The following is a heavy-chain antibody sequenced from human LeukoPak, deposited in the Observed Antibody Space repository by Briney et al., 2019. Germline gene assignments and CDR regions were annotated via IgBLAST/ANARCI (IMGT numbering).Heavy chain of an antibody. J-gene: IGHJ6*02. V-gene: IGHV3-43*02. CDR1: GFTFDDYA. CDR2: ISGDGGST. CDR3: AKDIGRFGEYGMDV. Sequence: GGSLRLSCAASGFTFDDYAMRWLRQAPGKGLEWVSLISGDGGSTYYADSVKGRFTISRDNSKNSLYLQMNSLRTEDTALYYCAKDIGRFGEYGMDVWGQGTTVTVSS. D-gene: IGHD3-10*01.